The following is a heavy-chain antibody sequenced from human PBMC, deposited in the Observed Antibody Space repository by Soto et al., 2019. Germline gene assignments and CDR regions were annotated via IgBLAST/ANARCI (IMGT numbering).Heavy chain of an antibody. CDR1: GYTFTNYG. CDR2: INVYNGNT. CDR3: ARGVGSGSYYNQYNWFDP. V-gene: IGHV1-18*01. Sequence: QVQLVQSGGEVKKPGASVKVSCKASGYTFTNYGISWVRQAPGQGLEWMGWINVYNGNTKYAQKVQGRVTMTTDTSTSTAYWELRSLRSDDTAVYYCARGVGSGSYYNQYNWFDPWGQGTLVTVSS. J-gene: IGHJ5*02. D-gene: IGHD3-10*01.